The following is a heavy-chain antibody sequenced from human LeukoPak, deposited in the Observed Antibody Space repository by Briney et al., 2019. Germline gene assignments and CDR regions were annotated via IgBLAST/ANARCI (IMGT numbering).Heavy chain of an antibody. Sequence: GGSLRLSCTASGFTLSSYWMHWVRQAPGKGLVWVSRINSDGISTSYADSVKGRFTISRDNAKNTLYLQMNSLRVEDTAVYYCARVHRDMATIVGLWDYWGQGTLVTVSS. CDR3: ARVHRDMATIVGLWDY. V-gene: IGHV3-74*01. D-gene: IGHD5-24*01. CDR1: GFTLSSYW. CDR2: INSDGIST. J-gene: IGHJ4*02.